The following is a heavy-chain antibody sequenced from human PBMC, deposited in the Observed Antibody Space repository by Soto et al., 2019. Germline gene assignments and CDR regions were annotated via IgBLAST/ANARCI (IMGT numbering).Heavy chain of an antibody. Sequence: GSLRLSCAASGFTFNIYALHWVRQAPGKGLEWVAVISFDGTKKYYSDSVKGRFTISRDNLKNALYLQMNNLRVEDAALYFCAREDDYGYRYINYGLDVWGQGTTVTVSS. CDR1: GFTFNIYA. CDR2: ISFDGTKK. CDR3: AREDDYGYRYINYGLDV. D-gene: IGHD4-17*01. J-gene: IGHJ6*02. V-gene: IGHV3-30-3*01.